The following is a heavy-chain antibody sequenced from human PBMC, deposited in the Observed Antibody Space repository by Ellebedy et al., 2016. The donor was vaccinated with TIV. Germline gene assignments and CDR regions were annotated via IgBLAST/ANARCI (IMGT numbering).Heavy chain of an antibody. CDR2: IYHSGAA. Sequence: SETLSLXCTVSGGSISTDHYYWGWIRQPPGKGLEWIGSIYHSGAAYYNPSLKSRVTIPIDTSNNQISLKLTSVTAADTAVYYCARVIYGADPWGQGILVTVSS. V-gene: IGHV4-39*01. CDR1: GGSISTDHYY. CDR3: ARVIYGADP. J-gene: IGHJ5*02. D-gene: IGHD1-26*01.